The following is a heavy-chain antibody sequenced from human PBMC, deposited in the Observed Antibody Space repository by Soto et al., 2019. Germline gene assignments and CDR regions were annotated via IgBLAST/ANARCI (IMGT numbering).Heavy chain of an antibody. CDR2: INHSGST. J-gene: IGHJ4*02. V-gene: IGHV4-34*01. CDR1: GGSFSGYY. D-gene: IGHD3-3*01. CDR3: ARLSTVFGVVRFDY. Sequence: QVQLQQWGAGLLKPSETLSLTCAVYGGSFSGYYWSWIRQPTGKGLEWIGEINHSGSTNYNPSLKSRVTISVDTSKNQFSLKLSSVTAADTAVYYCARLSTVFGVVRFDYWGQGTLVTGSS.